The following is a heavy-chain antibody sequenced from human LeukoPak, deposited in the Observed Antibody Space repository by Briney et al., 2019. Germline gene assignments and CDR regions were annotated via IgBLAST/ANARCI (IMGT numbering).Heavy chain of an antibody. CDR1: GFTFSSYG. Sequence: GGSLRLSCAASGFTFSSYGIRWVRQAPGKGLEWGAVIWYDGTNKYYADSVKGRFTISRDNSKNTLYLQMNSLRAEDTAVYYCAKDRGSSWYPDFDYWGQGTLVTVSS. CDR3: AKDRGSSWYPDFDY. J-gene: IGHJ4*02. CDR2: IWYDGTNK. V-gene: IGHV3-33*06. D-gene: IGHD6-13*01.